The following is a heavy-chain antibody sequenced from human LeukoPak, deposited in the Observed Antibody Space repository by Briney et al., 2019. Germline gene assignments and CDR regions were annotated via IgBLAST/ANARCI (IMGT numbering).Heavy chain of an antibody. CDR1: GYSISSGYY. CDR3: ARSYGGNSG. D-gene: IGHD4-23*01. V-gene: IGHV4-38-2*02. J-gene: IGHJ4*02. CDR2: IYHSGST. Sequence: SETLSLTCTVSGYSISSGYYWGWIRQPPGKGLEWIGSIYHSGSTNYNPSLKSRVTISVDKSKNQFSLKLSSVTAADTAVYYCARSYGGNSGWGQGTLVTVSS.